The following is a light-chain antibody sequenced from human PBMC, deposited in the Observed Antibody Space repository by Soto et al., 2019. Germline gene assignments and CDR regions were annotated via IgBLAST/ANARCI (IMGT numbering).Light chain of an antibody. CDR2: GAS. V-gene: IGKV3-20*01. Sequence: EIVLTQSPGTLSLSPGERATLSCRASQSVSSSFLAWYQQKPGQAPRLLIYGASSRATGIPDRFSGSGSGTDFTLTISRLEPEDVAVYYCQQYARSPLTFGGGTKVEIK. CDR1: QSVSSSF. J-gene: IGKJ4*01. CDR3: QQYARSPLT.